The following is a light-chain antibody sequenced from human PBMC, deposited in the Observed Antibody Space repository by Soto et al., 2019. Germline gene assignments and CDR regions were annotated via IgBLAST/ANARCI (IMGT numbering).Light chain of an antibody. CDR2: GAS. J-gene: IGKJ1*01. CDR1: QSVSKY. CDR3: QQYGGSPQT. V-gene: IGKV3-20*01. Sequence: EIVLTQSPGTLALSPGEGATLSCRASQSVSKYLAWYQQKPGQAPRLLIYGASSRATGIPDSFSGSGSGTEFTLTISRLEPGDFAVYYCQQYGGSPQTFGQGTKVEIK.